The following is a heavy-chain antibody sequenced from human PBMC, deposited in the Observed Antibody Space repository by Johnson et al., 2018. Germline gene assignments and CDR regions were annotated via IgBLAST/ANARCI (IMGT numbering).Heavy chain of an antibody. CDR3: ARQWSSGSYYGRDY. J-gene: IGHJ4*02. CDR1: GGSISSSSYY. D-gene: IGHD1-26*01. Sequence: QVQLQESGPGLVKPSETLSLTCTVSGGSISSSSYYWGWIRQPPGKGLEWVGAIHYSGTTYYNPSLKSRVTIFVDTSKNQFSLNLRAVTAADTAVYYCARQWSSGSYYGRDYWGQGTLVTVSS. CDR2: IHYSGTT. V-gene: IGHV4-39*01.